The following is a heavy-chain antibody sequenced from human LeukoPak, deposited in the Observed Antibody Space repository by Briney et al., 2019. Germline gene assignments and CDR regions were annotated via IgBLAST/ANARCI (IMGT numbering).Heavy chain of an antibody. V-gene: IGHV1-8*02. Sequence: ASVKVSCKASGYTFTSYDINWVRQATGQGLEWMGWMNPNSGNTSYAQKFQGRVTMTRVMSTSTVYMELSRLRSDDTAVYYCARDSTYYYDSSGYFNWFDPWGQGTLVTVSS. CDR2: MNPNSGNT. D-gene: IGHD3-22*01. CDR1: GYTFTSYD. CDR3: ARDSTYYYDSSGYFNWFDP. J-gene: IGHJ5*02.